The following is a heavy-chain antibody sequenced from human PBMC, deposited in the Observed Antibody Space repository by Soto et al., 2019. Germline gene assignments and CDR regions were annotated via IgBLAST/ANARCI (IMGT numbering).Heavy chain of an antibody. Sequence: SVKVSCKASGGTFSSYTISWVRQAPGQGLEWMGRIIPILDIANYAQKFQGRVTITADESTSTAYMELSSLRSEDTAVYYCARYAVRGVIRYFDYWGQGTLVTVSS. CDR1: GGTFSSYT. CDR3: ARYAVRGVIRYFDY. D-gene: IGHD3-10*01. V-gene: IGHV1-69*02. CDR2: IIPILDIA. J-gene: IGHJ4*02.